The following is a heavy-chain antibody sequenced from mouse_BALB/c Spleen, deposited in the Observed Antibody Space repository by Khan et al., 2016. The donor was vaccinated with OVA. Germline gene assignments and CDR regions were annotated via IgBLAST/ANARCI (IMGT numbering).Heavy chain of an antibody. CDR3: ARGYCGNYEFAY. Sequence: QIQLVQSEAGLVKPGASVKLSCKTSGYTFTNYWIQWIKQRPGQGLEWIGEIFPGTGTTYYNENFKGKATLTIDTPSTTAYMPLSSLNSEDSAVYFCARGYCGNYEFAYWGQGTLVTVSA. CDR2: IFPGTGTT. J-gene: IGHJ3*01. CDR1: GYTFTNYW. D-gene: IGHD2-1*01. V-gene: IGHV1S132*01.